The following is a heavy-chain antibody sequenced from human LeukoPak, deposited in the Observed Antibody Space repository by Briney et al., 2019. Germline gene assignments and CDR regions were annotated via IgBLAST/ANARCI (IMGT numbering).Heavy chain of an antibody. D-gene: IGHD3-22*01. CDR2: IYYSGRT. J-gene: IGHJ1*01. CDR1: GDSVSRSDSY. V-gene: IGHV4-39*01. Sequence: SETLSLTCSVSGDSVSRSDSYWDWIRQPPGKGLEWIGTIYYSGRTYYSPSLKSRVTMSVDPSNNQFSLTLRPVTAADTAVYYCARQRYYDGSGYLEWGQGTLLSVSS. CDR3: ARQRYYDGSGYLE.